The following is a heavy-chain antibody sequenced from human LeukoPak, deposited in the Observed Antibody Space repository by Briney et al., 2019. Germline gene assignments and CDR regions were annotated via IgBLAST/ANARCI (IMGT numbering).Heavy chain of an antibody. Sequence: GGSLRLSCAASGFTFSSYAMSWVRQAPGKGLEWVSGISGRSGSTDYADSVKGRFAISRDNSKNTLYLQMNSLRAEDTAIYYCAKDLKTTVTTIFDYWGQGTLVTVSS. J-gene: IGHJ4*02. V-gene: IGHV3-23*01. CDR2: ISGRSGST. CDR1: GFTFSSYA. CDR3: AKDLKTTVTTIFDY. D-gene: IGHD4-17*01.